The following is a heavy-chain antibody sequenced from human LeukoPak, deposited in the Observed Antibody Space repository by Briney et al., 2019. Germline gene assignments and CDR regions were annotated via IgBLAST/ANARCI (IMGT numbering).Heavy chain of an antibody. J-gene: IGHJ4*02. Sequence: GGSLRLSCAASGFTFSSYSMNWVRQAPGKGLEWVSYISSSSSTIYYADSVKGRFTISRDNAKNSLYLQMNSVRDEDTAVYYCARLSGSYSGYWGQGTLVTVSS. CDR1: GFTFSSYS. D-gene: IGHD3-10*01. V-gene: IGHV3-48*02. CDR2: ISSSSSTI. CDR3: ARLSGSYSGY.